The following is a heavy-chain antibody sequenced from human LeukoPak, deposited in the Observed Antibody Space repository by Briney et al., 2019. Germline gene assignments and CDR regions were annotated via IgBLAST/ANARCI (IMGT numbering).Heavy chain of an antibody. D-gene: IGHD3-10*01. CDR3: ARGGGSGSYYHRD. CDR2: IYSGGTT. J-gene: IGHJ4*02. CDR1: GFTVSTSF. Sequence: GGSLRLSCAASGFTVSTSFMNWVRQAPGKGLEWVSVIYSGGTTYYADSVKGRFIISRDNSKNTLYLQMNSLRGGDTAVYYCARGGGSGSYYHRDWGQGTLVTVSS. V-gene: IGHV3-66*01.